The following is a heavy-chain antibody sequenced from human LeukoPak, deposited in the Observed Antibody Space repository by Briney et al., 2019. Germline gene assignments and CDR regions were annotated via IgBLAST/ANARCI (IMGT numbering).Heavy chain of an antibody. CDR3: AGLRIVVVPAANYYYYYYMDV. V-gene: IGHV3-7*01. CDR1: GFTFSSYW. CDR2: IKQDGSEK. Sequence: GGSLRLSCAASGFTFSSYWMSWVRQAPGKGLEWVANIKQDGSEKYYVDSVKGRFTISRDNAKNSLYLQMNSLRAEDTAVYYCAGLRIVVVPAANYYYYYYMDVWGKGTTVTVSS. J-gene: IGHJ6*03. D-gene: IGHD2-2*01.